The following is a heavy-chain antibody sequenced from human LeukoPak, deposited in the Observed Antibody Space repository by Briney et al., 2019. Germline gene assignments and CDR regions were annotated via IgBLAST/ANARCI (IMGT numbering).Heavy chain of an antibody. J-gene: IGHJ4*02. V-gene: IGHV3-21*01. CDR1: GGSFSGYY. Sequence: PSETLSLTCAVYGGSFSGYYWSWVRQAPGKGLEWVSSISSSSSYIYYTDSVKGRFTISRDNAKNSLYLQMNSLRAEDTAVYYCARSSLRGIRDGYFDYWGQGTLVTVSS. CDR2: ISSSSSYI. CDR3: ARSSLRGIRDGYFDY. D-gene: IGHD3-16*01.